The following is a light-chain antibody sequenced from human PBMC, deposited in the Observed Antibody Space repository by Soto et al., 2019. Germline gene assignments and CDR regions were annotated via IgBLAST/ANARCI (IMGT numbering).Light chain of an antibody. CDR2: DTT. CDR1: TGAVTSGHY. Sequence: QAVVTQEPSLTVSPGGTVTLTCGSSTGAVTSGHYPYWFQQKPGQAPKTLIYDTTNKHSWTPARFSGSLLGGKAALTLSGAQPEDEAEYYYLLVYGGPQVFGGGTKLTVL. V-gene: IGLV7-46*01. J-gene: IGLJ3*02. CDR3: LLVYGGPQV.